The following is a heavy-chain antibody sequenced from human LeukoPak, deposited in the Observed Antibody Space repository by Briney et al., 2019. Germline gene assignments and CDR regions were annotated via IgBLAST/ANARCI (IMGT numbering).Heavy chain of an antibody. CDR1: GTFSSYX. D-gene: IGHD2-2*01. J-gene: IGHJ6*03. CDR3: ARDGGYCSSTSCRGDYYYYMDV. V-gene: IGHV1-69*05. Sequence: GTFSSYXXXXXRXAXGQGXXXXXXXXPIFGTTNYAQKFQGRVTITTDESTSTAYMELSSLRSEDTAVYYCARDGGYCSSTSCRGDYYYYMDVWGKGTTVTVSS. CDR2: XXPIFGTT.